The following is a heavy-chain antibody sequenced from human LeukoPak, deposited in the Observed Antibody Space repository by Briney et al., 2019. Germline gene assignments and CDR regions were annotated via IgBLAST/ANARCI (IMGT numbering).Heavy chain of an antibody. CDR2: ISGSGGST. J-gene: IGHJ4*02. Sequence: PGGSLRLSCAASGFTFSSYWMSWVRQAPGKGLEWVSAISGSGGSTYYADSVKGRFTISRDNSKNTLYLQMNSLRAEDTAVYYCAKLSRQWLVPPLDYWGQGTLVTVSS. V-gene: IGHV3-23*01. CDR3: AKLSRQWLVPPLDY. D-gene: IGHD6-19*01. CDR1: GFTFSSYW.